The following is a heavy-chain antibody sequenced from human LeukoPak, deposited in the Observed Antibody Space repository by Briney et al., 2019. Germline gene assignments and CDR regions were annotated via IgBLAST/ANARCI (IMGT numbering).Heavy chain of an antibody. CDR2: ISYDGSNK. V-gene: IGHV3-30-3*01. D-gene: IGHD6-13*01. Sequence: SGGSLRLSCAASGFTFSSYAMHWVRQAPGKGLEWVAVISYDGSNKYYADSVKGRFTISRDNSKNTLYLQMNSPRAEDTAVYYCARDSTNSSSWYTVDAFDIWGQGTMVTVSS. CDR3: ARDSTNSSSWYTVDAFDI. CDR1: GFTFSSYA. J-gene: IGHJ3*02.